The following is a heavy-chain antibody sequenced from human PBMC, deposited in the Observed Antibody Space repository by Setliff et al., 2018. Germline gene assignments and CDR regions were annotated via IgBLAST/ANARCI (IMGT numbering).Heavy chain of an antibody. CDR2: IKQDGSEK. CDR1: GFTFSSYW. J-gene: IGHJ4*02. CDR3: ARDGGEY. Sequence: GGSLRLSCAGSGFTFSSYWMSWVRQAPGKGLEWVANIKQDGSEKDYVDSVKGRLTISRDNAKKSLYLQMNSLRAEDTAVYYCARDGGEYWGQGTLVTVSS. V-gene: IGHV3-7*01. D-gene: IGHD3-16*01.